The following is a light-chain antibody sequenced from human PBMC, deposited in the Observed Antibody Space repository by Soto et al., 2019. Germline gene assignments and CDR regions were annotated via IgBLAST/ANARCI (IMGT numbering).Light chain of an antibody. CDR1: QSVLHSSHNKNY. V-gene: IGKV4-1*01. CDR3: QHYYTTPRT. CDR2: WAS. J-gene: IGKJ1*01. Sequence: DIVMTQSPDSLAVSLGERATINCKSSQSVLHSSHNKNYLAWYQQKPGQPPKLLIYWASTRKSGVPDRFSGSGSGTDFTLTISSLQAEDVAVYYCQHYYTTPRTFGQGPKVEIK.